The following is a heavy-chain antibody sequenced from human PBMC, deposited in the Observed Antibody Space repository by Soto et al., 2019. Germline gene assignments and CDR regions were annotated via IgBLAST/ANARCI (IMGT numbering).Heavy chain of an antibody. Sequence: GSLRLSCAVSGFTFSDYYMSWIRQAPGKGLEWVSYISSRGSSIYYADSVKGRFTISRDNAKNSLYLQMNGLRAEDTAVYYCARGYYDFWSGYYISPYGMDVWGQGTTVTVSS. D-gene: IGHD3-3*01. J-gene: IGHJ6*02. CDR2: ISSRGSSI. CDR3: ARGYYDFWSGYYISPYGMDV. V-gene: IGHV3-11*01. CDR1: GFTFSDYY.